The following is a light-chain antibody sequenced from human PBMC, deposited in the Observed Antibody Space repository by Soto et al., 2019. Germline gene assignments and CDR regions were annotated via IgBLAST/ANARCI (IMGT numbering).Light chain of an antibody. CDR1: QTISSW. CDR2: KAS. V-gene: IGKV1-5*03. J-gene: IGKJ1*01. Sequence: DIQMTQSPSTPSCSVGNRVTINCXASQTISSWLAWYQQKPGKAPKLLIYKASTLKSGVPSRFSGSGSGTEFTLTISSLQPDDFATYYCQHYNSYSEAFGQGTKVDI. CDR3: QHYNSYSEA.